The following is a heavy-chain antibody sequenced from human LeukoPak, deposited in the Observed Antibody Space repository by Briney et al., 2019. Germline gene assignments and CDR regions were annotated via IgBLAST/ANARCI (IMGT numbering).Heavy chain of an antibody. V-gene: IGHV1-69*02. Sequence: SVKVSCKASGGTSSSYTISWVRQAPGQGLEWMGRIIPILGIANYAQKFQGRVTITADKSTSTAYMELSSLRSEDTAVYYCAECSSTSCYTGGGFDNWGQGTLVTVSS. J-gene: IGHJ4*02. CDR2: IIPILGIA. CDR3: AECSSTSCYTGGGFDN. D-gene: IGHD2-2*02. CDR1: GGTSSSYT.